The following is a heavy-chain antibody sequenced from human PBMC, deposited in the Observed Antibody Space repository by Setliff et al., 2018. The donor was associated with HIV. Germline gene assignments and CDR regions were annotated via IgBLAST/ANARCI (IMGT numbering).Heavy chain of an antibody. J-gene: IGHJ4*02. CDR2: IIPMVGTP. CDR3: AREGVNSGLDLDY. D-gene: IGHD1-26*01. CDR1: GGTFSAHG. Sequence: ASVKVSCKAVGGTFSAHGISWVRQAPGQGLEWMGGIIPMVGTPNYAQRFQGRVTITADESTRTVYMELSSLRSEDTAMYYCAREGVNSGLDLDYWGQGTLVTVSS. V-gene: IGHV1-69*13.